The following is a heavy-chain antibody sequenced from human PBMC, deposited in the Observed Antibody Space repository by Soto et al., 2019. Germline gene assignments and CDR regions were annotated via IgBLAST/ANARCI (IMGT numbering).Heavy chain of an antibody. CDR1: GYTFTNYG. CDR2: VSAYNRNT. CDR3: ARERQYEPLLY. V-gene: IGHV1-18*01. D-gene: IGHD2-2*01. J-gene: IGHJ4*02. Sequence: QVQLVQSGVEVKKPGASVKVSCQASGYTFTNYGITWLRQAPGQGLAWMGWVSAYNRNTNYAQRFQDRVTMTTDTSTRTAYMELRNLKSDDTAIYFCARERQYEPLLYWGQGTLVTVSS.